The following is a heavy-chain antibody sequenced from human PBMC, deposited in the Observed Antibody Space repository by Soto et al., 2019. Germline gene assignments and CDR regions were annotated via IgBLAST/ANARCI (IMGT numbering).Heavy chain of an antibody. Sequence: QVQLVQSGAEVKKPGAAVKVSCKASGYTFTSYYMHWVRQAPGQGLECMGIINPTGGSTSYAQKFQGRVTMTRDTSTSTVYMELSSLRSEDTAVYYCARDVVATMKYYYYYMDVWGKGTTVTVSS. D-gene: IGHD5-12*01. CDR3: ARDVVATMKYYYYYMDV. V-gene: IGHV1-46*03. CDR1: GYTFTSYY. CDR2: INPTGGST. J-gene: IGHJ6*03.